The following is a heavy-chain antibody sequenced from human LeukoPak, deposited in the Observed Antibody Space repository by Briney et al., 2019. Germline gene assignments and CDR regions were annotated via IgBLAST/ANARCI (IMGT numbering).Heavy chain of an antibody. V-gene: IGHV5-51*01. CDR1: GYSFTSYW. CDR2: IYPGDSDT. D-gene: IGHD2-2*02. J-gene: IGHJ5*02. Sequence: GESLKISCKGSGYSFTSYWIGWVRQMPGKGLEWMGIIYPGDSDTRYSPSFQGQVTISADKSISTAYLQWSSLKASDTAMYYCARCTSCYTAYPELNWFDPWGQGTLVTVSS. CDR3: ARCTSCYTAYPELNWFDP.